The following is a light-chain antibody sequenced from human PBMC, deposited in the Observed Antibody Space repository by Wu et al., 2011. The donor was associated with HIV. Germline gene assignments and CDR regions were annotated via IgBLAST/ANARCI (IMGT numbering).Light chain of an antibody. CDR3: QQRRNWPRS. J-gene: IGKJ2*03. V-gene: IGKV3-11*01. CDR2: DAS. Sequence: EIVLAQSPDTLSLSPGERATLSCRASQSVSNYLVWYQQKPGQAPRLLIYDASNRATGIPARFSGSGSGTDFTLTISSLEPEDFAVYYCQQRRNWPRSFGQGTKAGDQT. CDR1: QSVSNY.